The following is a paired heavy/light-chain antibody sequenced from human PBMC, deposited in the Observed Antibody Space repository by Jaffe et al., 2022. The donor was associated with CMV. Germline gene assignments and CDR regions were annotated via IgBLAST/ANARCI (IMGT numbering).Light chain of an antibody. J-gene: IGLJ2*01. V-gene: IGLV2-23*02. Sequence: QSALTQPASVSGSPGQSITISCTGTSSDVGSYNLVSWYQQHPGKAPKLMIYEVSKRPSGVSNRFSGSKSGNTASLTISGLQAEDEADYYCCSYAGSSFVVFGGGTKLTVL. CDR1: SSDVGSYNL. CDR3: CSYAGSSFVV. CDR2: EVS.
Heavy chain of an antibody. V-gene: IGHV4-59*01. CDR1: GGSISSYY. D-gene: IGHD3-3*01. J-gene: IGHJ5*02. CDR3: ARDRARGQLRFLEWTGSGFDP. Sequence: QVQLQESGPGLVKPSETLSLTCTVSGGSISSYYWSWIRQPPGKGLEWIGYIYYSGSTNYNPSLKSRVTISVDTSKNQFSLKLSSVTAADTAVYYCARDRARGQLRFLEWTGSGFDPWGQGTLVTVSS. CDR2: IYYSGST.